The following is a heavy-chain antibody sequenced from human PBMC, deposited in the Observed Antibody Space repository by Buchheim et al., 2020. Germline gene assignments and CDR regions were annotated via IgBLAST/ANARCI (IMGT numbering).Heavy chain of an antibody. CDR3: AKVLSRTYLYN. D-gene: IGHD2-21*01. Sequence: EVQLLESGGGLVQPGGSLRLSCAASGFTFSSYAMSWVRQAPGKGLEWVSAVSGSGGSTFYADSVKGRFTVSRDNSKNTVYLQMNSLRAADTAIYSRAKVLSRTYLYNWGQATL. CDR2: VSGSGGST. J-gene: IGHJ1*01. V-gene: IGHV3-23*01. CDR1: GFTFSSYA.